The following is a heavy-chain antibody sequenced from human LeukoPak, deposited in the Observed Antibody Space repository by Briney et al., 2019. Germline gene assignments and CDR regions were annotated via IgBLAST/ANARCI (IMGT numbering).Heavy chain of an antibody. D-gene: IGHD1/OR15-1a*01. J-gene: IGHJ3*01. CDR2: IYYSGRT. CDR3: AREVNN. CDR1: GGSISGSKYY. Sequence: TSETLSLTCTVSGGSISGSKYYWGWIRQPPGKGLGWIGSIYYSGRTYYNPSLKSRVTISVETSKNQFSLKLTSVTAADTAVYYCAREVNNWGRGTMVTVSS. V-gene: IGHV4-39*07.